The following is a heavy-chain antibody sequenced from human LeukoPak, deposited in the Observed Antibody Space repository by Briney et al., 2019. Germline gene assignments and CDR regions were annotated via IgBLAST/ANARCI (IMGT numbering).Heavy chain of an antibody. D-gene: IGHD3-22*01. CDR3: ARDQTPYYYDSSGGFDY. CDR1: GGTFSSYA. V-gene: IGHV1-69*05. CDR2: IIHIFGTA. J-gene: IGHJ4*02. Sequence: GASVKVSCKASGGTFSSYAISWVRQAPGQGLEWMGGIIHIFGTANYAQKFQGRVTITTDESTSTAYMELSSLRSEDTAVYYCARDQTPYYYDSSGGFDYWGQGTLVTVSS.